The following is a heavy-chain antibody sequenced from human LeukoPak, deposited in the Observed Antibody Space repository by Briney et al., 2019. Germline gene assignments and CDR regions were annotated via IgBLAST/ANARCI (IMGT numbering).Heavy chain of an antibody. V-gene: IGHV4-59*01. Sequence: PSETLSFTCTVSGGSISSYYWSWIRQPPGKGLEWIGYIYYSGSTNYNPSLKSRVTISVDTSKNQFSLKLSSVTAADTAVYYCAREISSSWYKGGFDYWGQGTLVTVSS. CDR1: GGSISSYY. CDR3: AREISSSWYKGGFDY. D-gene: IGHD6-13*01. J-gene: IGHJ4*02. CDR2: IYYSGST.